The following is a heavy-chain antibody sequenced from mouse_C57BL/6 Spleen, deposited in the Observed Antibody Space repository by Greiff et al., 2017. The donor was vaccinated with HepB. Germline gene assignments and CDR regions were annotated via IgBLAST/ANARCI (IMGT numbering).Heavy chain of an antibody. J-gene: IGHJ1*03. Sequence: VNLVESGAELARPGASVKLSCKASGYTFTSYGISWVKQRTGQGLEWIGEIYPRSGNTYYNEKFKGKATLTADKSSSTAYMELRSLTSEDSAVYFCARRGYYGSSYWYFDVWGTGTTVTVSS. D-gene: IGHD1-1*01. CDR3: ARRGYYGSSYWYFDV. V-gene: IGHV1-81*01. CDR2: IYPRSGNT. CDR1: GYTFTSYG.